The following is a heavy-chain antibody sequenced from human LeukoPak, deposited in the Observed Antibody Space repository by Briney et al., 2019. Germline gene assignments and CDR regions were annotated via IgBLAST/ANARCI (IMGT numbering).Heavy chain of an antibody. J-gene: IGHJ5*02. CDR1: GFTFSSYA. Sequence: PGGSLRLSCTASGFTFSSYAMSWIRQPPGKGLEWIGEINHSGSTNYNPSLKSRVTISVDTSKNQFSLKLSSVTAADTAVYYCARGGSGWHPNWFDPWGQGTLVTVSS. CDR3: ARGGSGWHPNWFDP. CDR2: INHSGST. D-gene: IGHD6-19*01. V-gene: IGHV4-34*01.